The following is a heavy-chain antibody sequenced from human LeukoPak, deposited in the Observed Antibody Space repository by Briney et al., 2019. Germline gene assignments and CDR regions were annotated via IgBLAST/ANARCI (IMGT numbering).Heavy chain of an antibody. CDR2: ISDNGSNK. Sequence: PGRSLRLSCSASGFSFNSYTIHWIRQAPGKGLEWVSLISDNGSNKFYVDSVKGRFTISRDNSKNTMYLQMNSLRPEDTAVYYCARGGDSYVSGSYYAYFDYWGQGTRVTVSS. D-gene: IGHD3-10*01. CDR1: GFSFNSYT. V-gene: IGHV3-30*04. CDR3: ARGGDSYVSGSYYAYFDY. J-gene: IGHJ4*02.